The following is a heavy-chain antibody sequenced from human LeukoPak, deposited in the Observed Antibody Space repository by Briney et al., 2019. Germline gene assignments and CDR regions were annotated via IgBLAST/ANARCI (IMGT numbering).Heavy chain of an antibody. D-gene: IGHD3-10*01. CDR3: ARYVVRGALDY. CDR1: GFTVSSNY. CDR2: IYSGGCT. V-gene: IGHV3-53*01. J-gene: IGHJ4*02. Sequence: GGSLRLSCAASGFTVSSNYMSWVRQAPGKGLEWVSVIYSGGCTDYADSVKGRFTISRDNSKNTVYLQMSSLRAEDTAVYYCARYVVRGALDYWGQGTLVTVSS.